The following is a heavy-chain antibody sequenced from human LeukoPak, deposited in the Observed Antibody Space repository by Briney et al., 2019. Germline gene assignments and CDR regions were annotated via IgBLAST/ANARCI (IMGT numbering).Heavy chain of an antibody. CDR3: AKSGSSPPYYYYGMDV. Sequence: HPGRSLRLSCAASGFSFSSYGMHWVRQAPGKGLEWVAVISFDGSNGYYADSVKGRFTISRDNSKNSLYLHMNSLRAEDTAVYYCAKSGSSPPYYYYGMDVWGQGTTVTVSS. J-gene: IGHJ6*02. CDR2: ISFDGSNG. D-gene: IGHD6-13*01. CDR1: GFSFSSYG. V-gene: IGHV3-30*18.